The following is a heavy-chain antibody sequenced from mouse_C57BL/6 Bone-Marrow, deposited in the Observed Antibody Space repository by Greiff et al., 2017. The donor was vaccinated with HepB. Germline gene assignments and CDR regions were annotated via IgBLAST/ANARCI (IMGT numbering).Heavy chain of an antibody. CDR3: AKEPTTVVATNFLDY. Sequence: DVHLVESGGGLVKPGGSLKLSCAASGFTFSDYGMHWVRQAPEKGLEWVAYISSGSSTIYYADTVKGRFTISRDNAKNTLFLQMTSLRSEDTAMYYCAKEPTTVVATNFLDYWGQGTTLTVSS. V-gene: IGHV5-17*01. J-gene: IGHJ2*01. CDR2: ISSGSSTI. D-gene: IGHD1-1*01. CDR1: GFTFSDYG.